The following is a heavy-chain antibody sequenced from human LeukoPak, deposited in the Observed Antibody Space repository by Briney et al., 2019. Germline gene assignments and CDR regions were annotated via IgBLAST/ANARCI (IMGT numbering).Heavy chain of an antibody. CDR2: IHQNGGTE. CDR1: GFTVSRYW. D-gene: IGHD6-13*01. J-gene: IGHJ4*02. Sequence: GGSLRLSCAASGFTVSRYWMSGVRQAPGEGLEWVACIHQNGGTEYYVDSVKGRFAISRDNTKNSLYLQMSSLTVEDTAVYYCARDLSSRDAYWGQGTLVTVSS. CDR3: ARDLSSRDAY. V-gene: IGHV3-7*03.